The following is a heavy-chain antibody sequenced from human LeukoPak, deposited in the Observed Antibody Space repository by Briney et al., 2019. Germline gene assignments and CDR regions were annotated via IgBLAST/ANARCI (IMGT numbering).Heavy chain of an antibody. Sequence: GGSLKLSCAASGFTFSGSAMHWVRQASGKRLEWVGRIRSKANNYATTYAASVKGRFTISRDDSKNTAYLQMNSLKTEDTAVYYCTRFWDTSGWYSAFGIWGQGTMVTVSS. D-gene: IGHD6-19*01. CDR3: TRFWDTSGWYSAFGI. CDR2: IRSKANNYAT. V-gene: IGHV3-73*01. J-gene: IGHJ3*02. CDR1: GFTFSGSA.